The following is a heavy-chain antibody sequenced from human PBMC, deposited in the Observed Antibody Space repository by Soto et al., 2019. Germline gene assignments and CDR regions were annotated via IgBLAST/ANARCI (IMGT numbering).Heavy chain of an antibody. D-gene: IGHD2-15*01. CDR2: IYHSGST. CDR1: SGSISTANW. J-gene: IGHJ4*02. V-gene: IGHV4-4*02. Sequence: QVPLQESGPRLVRPSGTLSLTCTVSSGSISTANWWSWVRQPPGGGLEWIGEIYHSGSTNYNLSLKSRVTLSVDTPTSPFSPCLMSVTAADSAIYYCARRGGGVVLAATTPFDYWGQGALVTVSS. CDR3: ARRGGGVVLAATTPFDY.